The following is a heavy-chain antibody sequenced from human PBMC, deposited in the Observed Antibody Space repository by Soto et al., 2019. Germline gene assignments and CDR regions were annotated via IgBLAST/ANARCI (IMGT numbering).Heavy chain of an antibody. Sequence: GGSLRLSCAASGFTFSRYGMHWVRQAPGKGLEWVAVISNDGSNKYYADSVKGRFTISRDNSKNTLYLQMNSLRAEDTAVYYCAKGGEYSSSSLHWYFDYWGQGTLVTVSS. CDR1: GFTFSRYG. CDR2: ISNDGSNK. J-gene: IGHJ4*02. D-gene: IGHD6-6*01. CDR3: AKGGEYSSSSLHWYFDY. V-gene: IGHV3-30*18.